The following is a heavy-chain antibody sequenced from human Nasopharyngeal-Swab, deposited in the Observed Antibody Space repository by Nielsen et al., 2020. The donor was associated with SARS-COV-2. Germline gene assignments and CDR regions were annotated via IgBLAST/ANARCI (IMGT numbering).Heavy chain of an antibody. CDR2: IYYSGST. J-gene: IGHJ6*02. CDR3: ARTGDYYYYYYGMDV. CDR1: GGSISSSSYY. D-gene: IGHD3-16*01. V-gene: IGHV4-39*01. Sequence: SETLSLTCTVSGGSISSSSYYWGWIRQPPGKGLEWIGSIYYSGSTYYNPSLKSRVTISVDTSKNQFSLKLSSVTAADTAVYYCARTGDYYYYYYGMDVWGQGTTVTVSS.